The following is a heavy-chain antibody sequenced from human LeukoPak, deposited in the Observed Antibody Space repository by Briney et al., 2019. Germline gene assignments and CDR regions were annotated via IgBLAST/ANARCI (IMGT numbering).Heavy chain of an antibody. V-gene: IGHV1-18*01. CDR2: ISAYNGNT. D-gene: IGHD6-13*01. CDR3: AREYSSSWYSDY. CDR1: GYNFTSYG. Sequence: ASVKVSCKASGYNFTSYGISWVRQAPGQGLEWMGWISAYNGNTNYAQKLQGRVTMTTDTSTSTAYVELRSLRSDDTAVYYCAREYSSSWYSDYWGQGTLVTVSS. J-gene: IGHJ4*02.